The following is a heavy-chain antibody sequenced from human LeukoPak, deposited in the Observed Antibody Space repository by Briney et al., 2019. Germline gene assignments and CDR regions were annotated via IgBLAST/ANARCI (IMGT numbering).Heavy chain of an antibody. V-gene: IGHV4-59*08. CDR2: IYYSGST. D-gene: IGHD5-18*01. J-gene: IGHJ4*02. CDR3: ARQRYSYGIFDY. Sequence: KPSETLSLTCAVSGDSINSYYWTWIRQPPGKGLEWIGYIYYSGSTNYNPSLESRVTIAVDTSKNQFSLKLSSVTAADTAVYYCARQRYSYGIFDYWGQGNLVTVSS. CDR1: GDSINSYY.